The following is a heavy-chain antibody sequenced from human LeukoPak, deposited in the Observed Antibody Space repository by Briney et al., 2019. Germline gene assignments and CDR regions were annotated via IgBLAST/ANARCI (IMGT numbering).Heavy chain of an antibody. CDR3: ARRRYSGSSQHFDY. J-gene: IGHJ4*02. V-gene: IGHV3-23*01. Sequence: GGSLRLSCAASGFTFNTYAMNWVRQAPGKGLEWVSAIGGSGSSTYYADSVKGRFTVSRDNAKNSLYLQMNSLRAEDTAVYYCARRRYSGSSQHFDYWGLGTLVTVSS. D-gene: IGHD1-26*01. CDR1: GFTFNTYA. CDR2: IGGSGSST.